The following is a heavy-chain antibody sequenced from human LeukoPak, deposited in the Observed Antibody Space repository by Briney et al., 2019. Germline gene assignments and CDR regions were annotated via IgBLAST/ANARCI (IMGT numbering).Heavy chain of an antibody. CDR3: AATIEDIVGTDNA. J-gene: IGHJ4*02. CDR2: IKQDGSEK. V-gene: IGHV3-7*01. CDR1: GFTFSSYW. D-gene: IGHD5-12*01. Sequence: PGGSLRLSCAASGFTFSSYWMSWVRQAPGKGLEWVANIKQDGSEKYYVDSVKGRFTISRDNAKNSLYLQMNSLRAEDTAVYYCAATIEDIVGTDNAWGQGTLVTVSS.